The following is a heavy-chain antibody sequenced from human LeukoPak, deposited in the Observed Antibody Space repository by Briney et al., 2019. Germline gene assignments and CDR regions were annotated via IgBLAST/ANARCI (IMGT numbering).Heavy chain of an antibody. J-gene: IGHJ5*02. CDR3: ARDYGGSSGWFDP. D-gene: IGHD4-23*01. CDR2: MSPNSDNT. CDR1: GYTFTSYD. V-gene: IGHV1-8*01. Sequence: ASVKVSCKASGYTFTSYDINWVRQATGQGLEWMGWMSPNSDNTGYAQKFQGRVTFTRDTSISTAYMELRSLTSEDTAVYYCARDYGGSSGWFDPWGQGTLVTVSS.